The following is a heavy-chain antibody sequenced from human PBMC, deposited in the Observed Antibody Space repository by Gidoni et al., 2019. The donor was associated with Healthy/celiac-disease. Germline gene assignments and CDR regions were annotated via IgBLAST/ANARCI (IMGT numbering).Heavy chain of an antibody. CDR2: INNDGRST. Sequence: DVQLVESGGGLVQPGGYLELSCAASGFTFSSYWMHWVRQAPGKGLVWVSRINNDGRSTSYADSVKGRFTISRDNAKNTLYLQMNSLRAEDTAVYYCARDRGSSWMKYKRFDPWGQGTLVTVSS. D-gene: IGHD6-13*01. V-gene: IGHV3-74*01. CDR1: GFTFSSYW. CDR3: ARDRGSSWMKYKRFDP. J-gene: IGHJ5*02.